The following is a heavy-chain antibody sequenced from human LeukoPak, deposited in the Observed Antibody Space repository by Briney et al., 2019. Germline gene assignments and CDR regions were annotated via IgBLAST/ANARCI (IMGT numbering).Heavy chain of an antibody. D-gene: IGHD6-19*01. V-gene: IGHV3-53*01. J-gene: IGHJ4*02. CDR3: TSGQMFTSGGFDD. CDR2: IYTAGDT. CDR1: GFTFSSKA. Sequence: PGGSLRLSCAASGFTFSSKAMSWVRQAPGKGLEWVSVIYTAGDTFYPDSVRGRFSISRDTSRNMVNLQMNSLRAEDTALYYCTSGQMFTSGGFDDWGRGTLVTVSS.